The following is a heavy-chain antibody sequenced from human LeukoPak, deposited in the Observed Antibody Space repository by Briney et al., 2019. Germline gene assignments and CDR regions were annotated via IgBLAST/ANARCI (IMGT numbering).Heavy chain of an antibody. Sequence: QPGGSLRLSCAASGFTFSSYAMHWVRQAPGKGLEYVSAISSNGGSTYYANSVKGRFTISRDNSKNTLYLQMGSLRAEDMAVYYCARGQRFLEWLFDYWGQGTLVTASS. J-gene: IGHJ4*02. D-gene: IGHD3-3*01. V-gene: IGHV3-64*01. CDR2: ISSNGGST. CDR1: GFTFSSYA. CDR3: ARGQRFLEWLFDY.